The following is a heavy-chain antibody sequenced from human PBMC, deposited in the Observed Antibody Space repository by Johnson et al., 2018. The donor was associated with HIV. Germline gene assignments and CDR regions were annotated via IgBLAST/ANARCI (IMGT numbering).Heavy chain of an antibody. J-gene: IGHJ3*01. CDR2: IYSGGSR. V-gene: IGHV3-NL1*01. CDR3: ASLSDDAFDF. CDR1: GFIFSNYP. Sequence: QVQLVESGGGVVQPGKSLRLSCAASGFIFSNYPMHWVRQATVKGLEWVAVIYSGGSRYYADAVKGRFTISRDNSKNTLYLQMNSLRAEDTAVYYCASLSDDAFDFWGQGTMVIVSS.